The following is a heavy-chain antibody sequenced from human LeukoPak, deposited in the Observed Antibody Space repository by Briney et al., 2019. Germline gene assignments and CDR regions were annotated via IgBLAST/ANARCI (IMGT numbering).Heavy chain of an antibody. J-gene: IGHJ2*01. CDR3: ASRGAHGDYWYFDL. D-gene: IGHD4-17*01. CDR1: GGSISSSSYY. V-gene: IGHV4-39*01. Sequence: SETLSHTCTVSGGSISSSSYYWGWIRQPPGKGLEWIGSIYYSGSTYYNPSLKSRVTISADTSKNQFSLKLSSVTAADTAVYYCASRGAHGDYWYFDLWGRGTLVTVSS. CDR2: IYYSGST.